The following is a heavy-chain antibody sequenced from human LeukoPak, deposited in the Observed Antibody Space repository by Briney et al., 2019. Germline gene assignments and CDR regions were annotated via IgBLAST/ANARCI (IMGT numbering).Heavy chain of an antibody. J-gene: IGHJ4*02. Sequence: GGSLRLSCAASGFTFSSYSMNWVRQAPGKGLEWLSYIDGSGNSIYYADSVEGRFTVSRDNAKSSLYLQMSSLRVDDTAVYYCARECLTCGGDSYDYWGQGALVTVSS. D-gene: IGHD2-21*01. CDR1: GFTFSSYS. V-gene: IGHV3-48*04. CDR2: IDGSGNSI. CDR3: ARECLTCGGDSYDY.